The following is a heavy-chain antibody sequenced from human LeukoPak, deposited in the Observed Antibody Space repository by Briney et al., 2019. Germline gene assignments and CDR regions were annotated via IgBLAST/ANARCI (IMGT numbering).Heavy chain of an antibody. CDR1: GFTFSSYE. D-gene: IGHD5-18*01. J-gene: IGHJ6*02. CDR2: ISSSGSTI. Sequence: GGSLRLSCAASGFTFSSYEMNWVRQAPGKGLEWVSYISSSGSTIFYADSVKGRFTISRDNAKNSLYLQMNSLRAEDTAVYYCAREGYGPHYYYGMDVWGQGTTVTVSS. V-gene: IGHV3-48*03. CDR3: AREGYGPHYYYGMDV.